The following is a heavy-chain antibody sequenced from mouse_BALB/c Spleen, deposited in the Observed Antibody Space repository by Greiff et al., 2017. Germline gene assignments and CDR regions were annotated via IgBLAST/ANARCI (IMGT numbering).Heavy chain of an antibody. J-gene: IGHJ4*01. CDR3: ARGGYGYEDAMDY. V-gene: IGHV5-4*02. CDR1: GFTFSDYY. D-gene: IGHD1-2*01. Sequence: EVQRVESGGGLVKPGGSLKLSCAASGFTFSDYYMYWVRQTPEKRLEWVATISDGGSYTYYPDSVKGRFTISRDNAKNNLYLQMSSLKSEDTAMYYCARGGYGYEDAMDYWGQGTSVTVSS. CDR2: ISDGGSYT.